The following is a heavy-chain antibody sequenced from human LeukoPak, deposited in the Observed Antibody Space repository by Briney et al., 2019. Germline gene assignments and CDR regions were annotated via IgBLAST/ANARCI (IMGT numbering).Heavy chain of an antibody. D-gene: IGHD6-6*01. CDR3: ARNEYSSSPYAFDI. CDR2: IYYSGST. V-gene: IGHV4-59*01. CDR1: GGSISSYY. J-gene: IGHJ3*02. Sequence: KPSETLSLTCTVSGGSISSYYWSWIRQPPGKGLEWIGYIYYSGSTNYNPSLESRVTISVDTSKNQFSLKLSSVTAADTAVYYCARNEYSSSPYAFDIWGQGTMVTVSS.